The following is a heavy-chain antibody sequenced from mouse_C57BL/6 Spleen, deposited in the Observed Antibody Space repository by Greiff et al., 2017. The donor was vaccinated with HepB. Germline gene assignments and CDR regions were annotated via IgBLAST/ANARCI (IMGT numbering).Heavy chain of an antibody. Sequence: QVQLQQSGPELVKPGASVKISCKASGYAFSSSWMNWVKQRPGKGLEWIGRIYPGDGDTNYNGKFKGKATLTADKSSSTAYMQLSSLTSEDSAVYFCARSRIYYDYGNAMDYWGQGTSVTVSS. CDR3: ARSRIYYDYGNAMDY. V-gene: IGHV1-82*01. J-gene: IGHJ4*01. CDR1: GYAFSSSW. CDR2: IYPGDGDT. D-gene: IGHD2-4*01.